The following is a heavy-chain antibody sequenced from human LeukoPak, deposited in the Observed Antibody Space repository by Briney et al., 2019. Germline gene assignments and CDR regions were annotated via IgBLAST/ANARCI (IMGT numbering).Heavy chain of an antibody. Sequence: GGSLRLSCAASGFTFSRYWMSWVRQAPGKGLEWVANIKEDGGEKFHVDSVKGRFTISRDNAKDSLYLQMDSLRAEDTALYVVXXXKLVGPTLFDYWGQGTLVTVSS. CDR3: XXXKLVGPTLFDY. CDR1: GFTFSRYW. J-gene: IGHJ4*02. V-gene: IGHV3-7*01. CDR2: IKEDGGEK. D-gene: IGHD1-26*01.